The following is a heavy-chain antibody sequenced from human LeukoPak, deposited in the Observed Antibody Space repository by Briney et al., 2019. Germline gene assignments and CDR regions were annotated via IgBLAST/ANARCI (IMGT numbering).Heavy chain of an antibody. Sequence: GGSLRLSCSASGFTFSNYAMHWVRQAPGKGLEYVSFINSNGGSTYYTDSVEGRFTISRDNVKNTLYLQMSSLRAEDTAVYYCVKGVVVAASVWEYFQHWGQGTLVTVSS. CDR1: GFTFSNYA. J-gene: IGHJ1*01. CDR2: INSNGGST. CDR3: VKGVVVAASVWEYFQH. V-gene: IGHV3-64D*06. D-gene: IGHD2-15*01.